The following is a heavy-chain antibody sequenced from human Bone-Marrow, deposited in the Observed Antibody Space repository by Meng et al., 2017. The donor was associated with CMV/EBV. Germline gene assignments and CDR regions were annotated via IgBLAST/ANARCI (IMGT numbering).Heavy chain of an antibody. CDR3: ARSSSSWLPKY. J-gene: IGHJ4*02. CDR2: ISAYNGNT. Sequence: ASVKVSCKASGYTFTSYGISWVRQAPGQGLEGMGWISAYNGNTNYAQKLQGRVTMTTDTSTSTAYMELRSLRSDDTDVYYCARSSSSWLPKYWGQGPRVNVSS. D-gene: IGHD6-13*01. V-gene: IGHV1-18*01. CDR1: GYTFTSYG.